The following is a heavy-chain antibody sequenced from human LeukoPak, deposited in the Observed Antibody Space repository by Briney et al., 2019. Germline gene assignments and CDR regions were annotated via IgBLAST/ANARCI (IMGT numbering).Heavy chain of an antibody. V-gene: IGHV1-8*01. CDR1: GYTFTSYD. J-gene: IGHJ6*02. Sequence: ASVKVSCRASGYTFTSYDINWVRQATGQGLEWMGWMNPNSGNTGYAQKFQGRVTMTRNTSISTAYMELSSLRSEDTAVYYCARGIAVAGTYGMDVWSQGTTVTVSS. D-gene: IGHD6-19*01. CDR3: ARGIAVAGTYGMDV. CDR2: MNPNSGNT.